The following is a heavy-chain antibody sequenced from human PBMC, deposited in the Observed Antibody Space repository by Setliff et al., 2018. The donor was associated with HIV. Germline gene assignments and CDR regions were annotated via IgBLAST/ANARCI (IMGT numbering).Heavy chain of an antibody. D-gene: IGHD5-18*01. J-gene: IGHJ4*02. V-gene: IGHV3-7*03. CDR3: VQLWSPGY. CDR1: GFSFRDYW. CDR2: IKEDGREI. Sequence: GGSLRLSCTASGFSFRDYWMTWVRQAPGKGLQWVANIKEDGREIYYGQFVKGRFVVSRDNAKNSLYLQMNNLRAEDTAVYYCVQLWSPGYWGQGTLVTVSS.